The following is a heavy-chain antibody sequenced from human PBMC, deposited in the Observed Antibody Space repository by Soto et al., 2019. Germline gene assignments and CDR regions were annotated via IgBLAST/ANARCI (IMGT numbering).Heavy chain of an antibody. V-gene: IGHV1-58*01. D-gene: IGHD4-17*01. CDR3: AASVYGDYLDYYYGMDV. CDR1: GFTFTSSA. CDR2: IVVGSGNT. Sequence: ASVKVSCKASGFTFTSSAVQWVRQARGQRLEWIGWIVVGSGNTNYAQKFQERVTITRDMSTSTAYMELSSLRSEDTAVYYCAASVYGDYLDYYYGMDVWGQGTTVTVSS. J-gene: IGHJ6*02.